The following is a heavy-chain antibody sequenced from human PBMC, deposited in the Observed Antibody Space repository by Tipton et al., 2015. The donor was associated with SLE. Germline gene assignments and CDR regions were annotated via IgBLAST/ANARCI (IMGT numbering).Heavy chain of an antibody. Sequence: TLSLTCAVSGYSVGSDYFLGWIRQPPGKGLEWIWSFSHSGSTDYNPSLKSRDTISEDTSINQFSRRPCSVTAADPAVYFCARGPPRHYRNGDIDSWGQGTLVTVSS. CDR2: FSHSGST. J-gene: IGHJ4*02. V-gene: IGHV4-38-2*01. CDR3: ARGPPRHYRNGDIDS. D-gene: IGHD2-21*01. CDR1: GYSVGSDYF.